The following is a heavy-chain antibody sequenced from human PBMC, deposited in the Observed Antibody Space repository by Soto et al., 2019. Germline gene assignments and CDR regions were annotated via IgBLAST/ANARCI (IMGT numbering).Heavy chain of an antibody. CDR1: GFTFNGYG. CDR3: VKDGSSGWPYYYGLDV. CDR2: ISYDGSNK. D-gene: IGHD6-19*01. V-gene: IGHV3-30*18. J-gene: IGHJ6*02. Sequence: GGSLRLSCAASGFTFNGYGRHWVRQSPGKGLEWVAVISYDGSNKYYADSVKGRFTIARDNSKNTLYLQMSSLRAEDTAVYYCVKDGSSGWPYYYGLDVWGQGTSVTVSS.